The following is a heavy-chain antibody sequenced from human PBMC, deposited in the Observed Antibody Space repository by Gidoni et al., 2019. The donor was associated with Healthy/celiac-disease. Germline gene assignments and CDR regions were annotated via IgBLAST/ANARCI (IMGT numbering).Heavy chain of an antibody. D-gene: IGHD3-22*01. V-gene: IGHV3-30*18. CDR3: AKDSNYDSSGYMGLVDY. CDR1: GFNFRSYG. CDR2: ISYDGSNK. Sequence: QVQLVASGGGVVQPGRSLRLSCAASGFNFRSYGMHWVRQAPGKGLEWVAVISYDGSNKYYAYSVKGRFTISRDNSKNTLYLQMNSLRAEDTAVYYCAKDSNYDSSGYMGLVDYWGQGTLVTVSS. J-gene: IGHJ4*02.